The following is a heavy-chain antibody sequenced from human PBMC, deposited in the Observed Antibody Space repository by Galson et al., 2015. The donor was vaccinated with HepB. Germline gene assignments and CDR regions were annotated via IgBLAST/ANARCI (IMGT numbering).Heavy chain of an antibody. CDR2: IRRKIYGGTT. V-gene: IGHV3-49*04. CDR1: GFTFSDYG. J-gene: IGHJ6*02. Sequence: SLRLSCATSGFTFSDYGMSWVRQAPGKGLEWVGFIRRKIYGGTTEDAASVKGRFTISRDDSESIAYLQMNSLKTEDTAVYYCTRGLSVGATEDYYHYSGIDVWGQGTTVTVSS. D-gene: IGHD1-26*01. CDR3: TRGLSVGATEDYYHYSGIDV.